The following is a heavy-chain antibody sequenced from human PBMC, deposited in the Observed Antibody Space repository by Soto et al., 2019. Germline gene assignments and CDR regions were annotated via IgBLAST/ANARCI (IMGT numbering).Heavy chain of an antibody. CDR3: ARDFAYFDS. Sequence: SETLSLTCTVSGGSFKSGSYSWSWIRQPPGKGLEWIGYVYHTGRTSYNPSLKSRVSISMDTSKNQFSLNLESVTAADTAVYFCARDFAYFDSWGQGTLVTVSS. J-gene: IGHJ4*02. D-gene: IGHD3-3*01. CDR2: VYHTGRT. V-gene: IGHV4-61*01. CDR1: GGSFKSGSYS.